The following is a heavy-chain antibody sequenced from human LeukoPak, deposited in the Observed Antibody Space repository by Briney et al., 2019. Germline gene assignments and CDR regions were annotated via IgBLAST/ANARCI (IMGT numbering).Heavy chain of an antibody. J-gene: IGHJ4*02. D-gene: IGHD6-13*01. V-gene: IGHV3-30*02. CDR2: VRSAGSNK. CDR1: GFSFNNSG. Sequence: GGSLRLSCAASGFSFNNSGMHWVRQAPGKGLEWVAFVRSAGSNKYYADSVKGRFTISRDNSKNTLYLQMNSLRAEDTAVYYCAKDSRYSSSWKYFDYWGQGTLVTVSS. CDR3: AKDSRYSSSWKYFDY.